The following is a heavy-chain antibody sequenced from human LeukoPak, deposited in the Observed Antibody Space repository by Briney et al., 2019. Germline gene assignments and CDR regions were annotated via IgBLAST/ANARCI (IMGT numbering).Heavy chain of an antibody. CDR2: IFSRGIP. V-gene: IGHV4-4*07. CDR1: VDSGNNFY. J-gene: IGHJ4*01. CDR3: ARGREYGDFFDC. D-gene: IGHD4-17*01. Sequence: PSETLSLTCAFSVDSGNNFYYNWVRQPAGTGLEWNGRIFSRGIPNYNPSLKSRVTMSVDTSKNQFALKLTSVTAADSAVYYCARGREYGDFFDCWGHGTLVTVSS.